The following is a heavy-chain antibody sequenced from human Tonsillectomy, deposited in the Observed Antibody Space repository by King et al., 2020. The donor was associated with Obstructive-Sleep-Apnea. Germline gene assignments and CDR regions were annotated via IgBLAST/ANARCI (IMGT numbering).Heavy chain of an antibody. CDR2: IYYSGST. J-gene: IGHJ4*02. D-gene: IGHD6-13*01. Sequence: VQLQESGPGLVKPSQTLSLTCTVSGGSISSGDYYWSWIRQPPGKGLEWIGYIYYSGSTYYNPSLKSRGTISVDTSKNQFSLKLGSVTAADTAVYYCARGRSSSWYGEERTEDVDYWGQGTLVTVSS. V-gene: IGHV4-30-4*01. CDR1: GGSISSGDYY. CDR3: ARGRSSSWYGEERTEDVDY.